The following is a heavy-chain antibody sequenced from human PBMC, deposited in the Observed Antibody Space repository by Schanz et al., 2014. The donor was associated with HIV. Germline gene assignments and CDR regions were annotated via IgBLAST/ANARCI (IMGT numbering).Heavy chain of an antibody. Sequence: QVQLVQSGAEVKKPGASVKVSCKASGYTFTSYYMHWVRQAPGQGLEWMGWINPNSGGTNYAQKIQGRVTMTTDTSTSTAYMELRSLTSDDTAVYYCARDHITIFLDPWGQGTLVTVSS. V-gene: IGHV1-2*02. CDR2: INPNSGGT. CDR3: ARDHITIFLDP. D-gene: IGHD3-9*01. CDR1: GYTFTSYY. J-gene: IGHJ5*02.